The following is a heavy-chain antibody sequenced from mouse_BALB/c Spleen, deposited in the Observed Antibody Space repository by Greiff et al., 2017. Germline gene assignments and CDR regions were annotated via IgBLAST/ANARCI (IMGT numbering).Heavy chain of an antibody. V-gene: IGHV1-7*01. J-gene: IGHJ4*01. CDR2: INPSTGYT. Sequence: QVHVKQSGAELAKPGASVKMSCKASGYTFTSYWMHWVKQRPGQGLEWIGYINPSTGYTEYNQKFKDKATLTADKSSSTAYMQLSSLTSEDSAVYYCARGTGLYYAMDYWGQGTSVTVSS. D-gene: IGHD3-3*01. CDR3: ARGTGLYYAMDY. CDR1: GYTFTSYW.